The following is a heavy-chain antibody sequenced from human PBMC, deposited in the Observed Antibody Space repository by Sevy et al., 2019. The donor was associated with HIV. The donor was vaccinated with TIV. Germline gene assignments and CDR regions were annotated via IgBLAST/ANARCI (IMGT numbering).Heavy chain of an antibody. J-gene: IGHJ6*02. V-gene: IGHV1-69*13. CDR1: GGTFSSYV. D-gene: IGHD2-15*01. CDR2: IIHIFRTA. CDR3: GFGPVVVVAANPGGIFYGMDV. Sequence: ASVKVSCKASGGTFSSYVISWVRQAPGQGLEWMGGIIHIFRTANYAQKFQGRVTITADESTSTAYMELSSLRSEDTAMYYCGFGPVVVVAANPGGIFYGMDVWGQGTTVTVSS.